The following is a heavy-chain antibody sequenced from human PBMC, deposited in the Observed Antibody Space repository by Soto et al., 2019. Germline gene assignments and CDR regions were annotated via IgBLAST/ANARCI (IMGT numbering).Heavy chain of an antibody. CDR3: AKTYYYDSAGYYAPFGP. CDR1: GYTFTNYW. Sequence: GESLKISCKGSGYTFTNYWINWVRQVPGKGLEWMGRIDPTDSYTNYSPSFQGRVTISVDKSINTAYLQWSSLKASDTAMYYCAKTYYYDSAGYYAPFGPWGQGTLVTVSS. CDR2: IDPTDSYT. D-gene: IGHD3-22*01. V-gene: IGHV5-10-1*01. J-gene: IGHJ5*02.